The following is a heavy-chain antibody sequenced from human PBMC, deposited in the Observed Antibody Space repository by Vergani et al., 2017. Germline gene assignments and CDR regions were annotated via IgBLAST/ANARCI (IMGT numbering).Heavy chain of an antibody. CDR3: ARGSGLEDY. V-gene: IGHV3-48*04. Sequence: EVQLVESGGGLVQPGGSLRLLCAASGFTFSRYSMNWVRQAPGKGREWVSYISRSSSTIYYAASVKGRFTISRDNAKYSLYLQMNSLRAEDTAVYYCARGSGLEDYWGQGTLVTVSS. J-gene: IGHJ4*02. CDR2: ISRSSSTI. CDR1: GFTFSRYS. D-gene: IGHD1-26*01.